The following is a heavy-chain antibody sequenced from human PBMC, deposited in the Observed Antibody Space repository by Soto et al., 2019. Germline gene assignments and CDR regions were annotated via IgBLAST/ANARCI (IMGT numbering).Heavy chain of an antibody. CDR1: GGSFSGYY. V-gene: IGHV4-34*01. Sequence: QVQLQQWGAGLLKPSETLSLTCAVYGGSFSGYYWSWIRQPPGKGLEWIGEINHSGRTNYNPSLKSRVTISVDTSKNQFSLKLSSVTAADTAVYYCARGSIPPSPFYFDYWGQGTLVTVSS. D-gene: IGHD2-2*02. CDR3: ARGSIPPSPFYFDY. CDR2: INHSGRT. J-gene: IGHJ4*02.